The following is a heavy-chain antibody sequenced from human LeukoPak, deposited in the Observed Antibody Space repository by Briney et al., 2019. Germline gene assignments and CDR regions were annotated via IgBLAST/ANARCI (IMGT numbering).Heavy chain of an antibody. CDR1: GFTFSGYA. Sequence: GGSLRLSCAASGFTFSGYAMRWVRQATGKGLEWVSAISGSGGSTYYADSVKGRFTISRDNSKNTLYLQMNSLRAEDTAVYYCARRVYFDYWGQGTLVTVSS. J-gene: IGHJ4*02. CDR3: ARRVYFDY. CDR2: ISGSGGST. V-gene: IGHV3-23*01.